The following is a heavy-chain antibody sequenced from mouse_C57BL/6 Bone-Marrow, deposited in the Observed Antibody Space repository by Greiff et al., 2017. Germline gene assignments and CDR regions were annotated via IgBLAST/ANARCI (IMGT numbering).Heavy chain of an antibody. J-gene: IGHJ1*03. CDR3: ARLYGSSFRYFDV. Sequence: EVQVVESGGGLVKPGGSLKLSCAASGFTFSSYTMSWVRQTPEKRLEWVATISGGGGNTYYPDSVKGRFTISRDNAKNTLYLQMSSLRSEDTALYYCARLYGSSFRYFDVWGTGTTVTVSS. CDR1: GFTFSSYT. D-gene: IGHD1-1*01. CDR2: ISGGGGNT. V-gene: IGHV5-9*01.